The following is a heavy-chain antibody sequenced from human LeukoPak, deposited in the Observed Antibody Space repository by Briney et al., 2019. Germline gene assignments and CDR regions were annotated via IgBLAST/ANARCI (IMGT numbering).Heavy chain of an antibody. V-gene: IGHV3-15*07. D-gene: IGHD2-21*02. CDR1: GFTFSNAW. J-gene: IGHJ3*01. CDR2: IKSKTDGGTT. CDR3: TTDVLYCGGDCLTD. Sequence: GGSLRLSCAASGFTFSNAWMNWVRQAPGKGLEWVGRIKSKTDGGTTDYAAPVKGRFTISRDESKNTLYPQMNSLKTEDTAVYYCTTDVLYCGGDCLTDWGQGTMVTVSS.